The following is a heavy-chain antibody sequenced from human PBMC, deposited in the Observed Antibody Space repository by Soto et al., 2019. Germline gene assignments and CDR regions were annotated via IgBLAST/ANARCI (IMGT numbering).Heavy chain of an antibody. CDR3: ARGGPYYDFWSGSRNYYYGMDV. Sequence: SETLSLTCTVSGGSISSYYWSWIRQPAGKXLEWIGRIYTSGSTNYNPSLKSRVTMSVDTSKNQFSLKLSSVTAADTAVYYCARGGPYYDFWSGSRNYYYGMDVWGQGTTVTVSS. CDR2: IYTSGST. CDR1: GGSISSYY. V-gene: IGHV4-4*07. D-gene: IGHD3-3*01. J-gene: IGHJ6*02.